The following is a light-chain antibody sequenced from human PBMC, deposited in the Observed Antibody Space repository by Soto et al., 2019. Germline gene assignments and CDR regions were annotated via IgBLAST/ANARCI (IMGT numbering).Light chain of an antibody. J-gene: IGKJ1*01. Sequence: DIQMTQSPSTLSASVGDRVTITCRASQSINTWLAWYQQKPGKAPKVMIYKASSLESGVPSRFSGSGSGTEFTLTISSLRPDDFATYYCQQYDSYSPWTFGQGTKVEIK. CDR2: KAS. CDR1: QSINTW. V-gene: IGKV1-5*03. CDR3: QQYDSYSPWT.